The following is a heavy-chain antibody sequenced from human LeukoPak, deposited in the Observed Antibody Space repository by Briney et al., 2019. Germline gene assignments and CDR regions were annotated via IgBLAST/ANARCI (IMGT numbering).Heavy chain of an antibody. CDR3: ARVPPYGDYRGDSQPADY. D-gene: IGHD4-17*01. J-gene: IGHJ4*02. CDR1: GFTFSSYW. CDR2: IKQDGSEK. V-gene: IGHV3-7*01. Sequence: PGGSLRLSCAASGFTFSSYWMSWVRQAPGKGLEWVANIKQDGSEKYYVDSVKGRFTISGDNAKNSLYLQMNSLRAEDTAVYYCARVPPYGDYRGDSQPADYWGQGTLVTVSS.